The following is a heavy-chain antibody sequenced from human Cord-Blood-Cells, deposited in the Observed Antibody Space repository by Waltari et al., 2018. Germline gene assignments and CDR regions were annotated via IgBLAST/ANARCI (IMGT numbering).Heavy chain of an antibody. V-gene: IGHV1-3*01. CDR1: GYTFTSYA. D-gene: IGHD7-27*01. CDR3: ARAGQLGNPFDY. Sequence: QVQLVQSGAAVKKPGASVKVSCKASGYTFTSYALHWVRQAPGQRLEWMGWINAGNGNTKYSQKFQGRVTITRDTSASTAYMELSSLRSEDTAVYYCARAGQLGNPFDYWGQGTLVTVSS. J-gene: IGHJ4*02. CDR2: INAGNGNT.